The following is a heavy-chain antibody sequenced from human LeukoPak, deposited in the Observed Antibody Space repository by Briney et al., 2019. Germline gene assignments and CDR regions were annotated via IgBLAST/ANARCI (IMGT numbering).Heavy chain of an antibody. Sequence: GSLRLSCAASGFTLSGYYMTWVRQAPGKRLEWVANVNEDGSEEHYVDSVKGRFTISRDNAKNSLFLQMNSLRDEDAAVYYCARGGRSPDYWGQGILVTVSS. J-gene: IGHJ4*02. CDR1: GFTLSGYY. CDR2: VNEDGSEE. V-gene: IGHV3-7*04. CDR3: ARGGRSPDY.